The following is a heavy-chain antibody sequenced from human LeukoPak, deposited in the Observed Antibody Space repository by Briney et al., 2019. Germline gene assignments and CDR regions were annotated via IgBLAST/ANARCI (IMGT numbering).Heavy chain of an antibody. CDR1: GFTFSSYA. J-gene: IGHJ3*02. CDR2: ISGSGRGGST. D-gene: IGHD3-22*01. V-gene: IGHV3-23*01. Sequence: GGSLRLSCAASGFTFSSYAMSWVRQAPGKGLEWVSGISGSGRGGSTYYADSVKGRFTISRDNAKNSLYLQMNSLRAEDTAVYYCARDILDSSGYSGAFDIWGQGTMVTISS. CDR3: ARDILDSSGYSGAFDI.